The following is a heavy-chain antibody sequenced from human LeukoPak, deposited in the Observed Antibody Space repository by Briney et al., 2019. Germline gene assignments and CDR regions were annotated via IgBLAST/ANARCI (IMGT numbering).Heavy chain of an antibody. V-gene: IGHV3-21*01. CDR1: GFTFSSYG. CDR2: ISSSSSYI. D-gene: IGHD6-13*01. Sequence: GGSLRLSCAASGFTFSSYGMHWVRQAPGKGLEWVSSISSSSSYIYYADSVKGRFTISRDNAKNSLYLQMNSLRAEDTAVYYCARDLQQLVPSDYWGQGTLVTVSS. J-gene: IGHJ4*02. CDR3: ARDLQQLVPSDY.